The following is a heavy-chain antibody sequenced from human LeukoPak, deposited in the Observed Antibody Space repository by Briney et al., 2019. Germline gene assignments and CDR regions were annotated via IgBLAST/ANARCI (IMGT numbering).Heavy chain of an antibody. CDR3: ARRYYDYVWGSYRYYFDY. Sequence: SETLSRTCAVYGGSFSGYYWSWIRQPPGKGLEWIGEINHSGSTNYNPSLKSRVTISVDTSKNQFSLKLSSVTAADTAVYYCARRYYDYVWGSYRYYFDYWGQGTLVTVSS. CDR1: GGSFSGYY. J-gene: IGHJ4*02. D-gene: IGHD3-16*02. V-gene: IGHV4-34*01. CDR2: INHSGST.